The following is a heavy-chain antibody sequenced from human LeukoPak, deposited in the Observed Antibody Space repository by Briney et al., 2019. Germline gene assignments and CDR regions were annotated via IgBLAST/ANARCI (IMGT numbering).Heavy chain of an antibody. D-gene: IGHD3-16*02. CDR2: IRYDESNK. CDR3: AKDIEARFDY. CDR1: GFTFSDYG. J-gene: IGHJ4*02. Sequence: GGSLRLSRAASGFTFSDYGMHCVRQAPGGGLEWGAFIRYDESNKYYADSVKGRFTISRDNSKNTLYLQMNSLRAEDTAVYYCAKDIEARFDYWGQGTLVTVSS. V-gene: IGHV3-30*02.